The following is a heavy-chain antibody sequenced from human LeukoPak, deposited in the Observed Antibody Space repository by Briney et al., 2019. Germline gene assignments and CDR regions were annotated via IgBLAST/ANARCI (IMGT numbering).Heavy chain of an antibody. Sequence: PGGSLRLSCAVSGFTFSGYAMSWVRQAPGKGLEWVSLVTANADTTYYTDSVRGRFTISRDNSQKTVYLQMNSLRGDDTAVYYCAKSAYYGDSGYYVDYWGQGTLVTVSS. J-gene: IGHJ4*02. V-gene: IGHV3-23*01. D-gene: IGHD3-22*01. CDR2: VTANADTT. CDR3: AKSAYYGDSGYYVDY. CDR1: GFTFSGYA.